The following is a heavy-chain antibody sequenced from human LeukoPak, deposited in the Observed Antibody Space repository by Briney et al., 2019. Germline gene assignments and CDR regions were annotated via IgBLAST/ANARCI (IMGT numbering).Heavy chain of an antibody. CDR1: GFTVSSNY. CDR3: ARDLTYDYVWGSYRYSDY. J-gene: IGHJ4*02. Sequence: GGSLRLSCAASGFTVSSNYMSWVRQAPGKGLEWVSVIYSGGSTYYADSVKGRFTISRDNSKNTLYLQMNSLRAEDTAVYYCARDLTYDYVWGSYRYSDYWGQGTLATVSS. CDR2: IYSGGST. V-gene: IGHV3-53*01. D-gene: IGHD3-16*02.